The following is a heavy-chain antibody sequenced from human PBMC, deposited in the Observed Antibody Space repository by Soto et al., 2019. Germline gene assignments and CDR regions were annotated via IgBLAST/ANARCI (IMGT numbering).Heavy chain of an antibody. CDR3: ARVTGDVQD. CDR1: GPTFIAYY. J-gene: IGHJ4*02. D-gene: IGHD3-10*01. CDR2: IDPKSGGT. Sequence: QLVQSGAEVKKPGASVRVSCKTSGPTFIAYYIHCVRQAPGQGHEWMGWIDPKSGGTTYEQKFLGRVTITRDTSINTAYMDLTRLTSDDSAVYYCARVTGDVQDWGQGTLITVPS. V-gene: IGHV1-2*02.